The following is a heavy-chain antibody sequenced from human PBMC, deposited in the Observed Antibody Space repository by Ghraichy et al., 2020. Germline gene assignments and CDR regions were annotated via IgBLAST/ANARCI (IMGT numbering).Heavy chain of an antibody. CDR1: GASINSYY. Sequence: SETLSLTCSVSGASINSYYWSWIRQSAGKGLEWIGRVHASGTFNYNPSLKTRVTMSTDTSKNHFSLTLTSVTAADTAIYYCARDPRSAKRHFFDSWGQGTLVTVS. J-gene: IGHJ4*02. CDR2: VHASGTF. CDR3: ARDPRSAKRHFFDS. D-gene: IGHD2-15*01. V-gene: IGHV4-4*07.